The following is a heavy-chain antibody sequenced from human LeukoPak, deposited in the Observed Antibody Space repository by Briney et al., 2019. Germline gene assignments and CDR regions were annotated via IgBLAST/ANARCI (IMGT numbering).Heavy chain of an antibody. V-gene: IGHV3-30*03. Sequence: PGGSLRLSCAASGFTLSSYGTLSNYGMHWVRQAPGKGLEWLAVMLSDGINKYYADSVRGRFTISRDNSKNALSLQTDSLRPEDTAVYYCVRGPFGQGVEYWGQGTLVTVSS. D-gene: IGHD3-10*01. CDR3: VRGPFGQGVEY. J-gene: IGHJ4*02. CDR1: GFTLSSYGTLSNYG. CDR2: MLSDGINK.